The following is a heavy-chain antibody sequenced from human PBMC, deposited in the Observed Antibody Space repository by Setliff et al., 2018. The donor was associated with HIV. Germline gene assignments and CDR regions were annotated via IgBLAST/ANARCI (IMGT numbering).Heavy chain of an antibody. CDR3: ARGVDYYDSSGYYLDY. Sequence: GGSLRLSCAASGFTFSSYWMSWVRQAPGKGLEWVANIKQDGSEKYYVDSVKGRFTISRDNAKNSLYLQMNSLRAEDTAVYYCARGVDYYDSSGYYLDYWGQGTLVTVSS. D-gene: IGHD3-22*01. CDR1: GFTFSSYW. CDR2: IKQDGSEK. J-gene: IGHJ4*02. V-gene: IGHV3-7*01.